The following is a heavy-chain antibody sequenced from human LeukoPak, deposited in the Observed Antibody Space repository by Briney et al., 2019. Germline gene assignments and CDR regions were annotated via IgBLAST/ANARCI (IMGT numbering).Heavy chain of an antibody. V-gene: IGHV4-34*01. CDR1: GGSFSGYC. D-gene: IGHD4-11*01. J-gene: IGHJ4*02. CDR3: ARGRDDYTWIFDY. Sequence: PSETLPLTCGVYGGSFSGYCWNWIRQPPGRGLEWIGEINHSGSTNYNPSLKSRVTISVDTSKNQFSLKLSSVTAADTAAYYCARGRDDYTWIFDYWGQGNLVTVSS. CDR2: INHSGST.